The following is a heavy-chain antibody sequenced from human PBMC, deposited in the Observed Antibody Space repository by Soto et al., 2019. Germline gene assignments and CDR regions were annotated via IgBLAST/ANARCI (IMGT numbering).Heavy chain of an antibody. CDR2: IDAGNGNT. V-gene: IGHV1-3*01. CDR3: ARSETDYSTFDP. CDR1: GYTFTRNA. D-gene: IGHD3-9*01. J-gene: IGHJ5*02. Sequence: ASVKVSCKASGYTFTRNAIHWVRQAPGQRLEWIGKIDAGNGNTKYSQKFQGRVTITRDTSASAAYMELSTLGSEDTSIYYCARSETDYSTFDPWGQGTLVTVSS.